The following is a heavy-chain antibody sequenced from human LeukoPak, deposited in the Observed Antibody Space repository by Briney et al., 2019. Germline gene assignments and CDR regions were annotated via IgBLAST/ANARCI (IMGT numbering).Heavy chain of an antibody. CDR2: INPRVGRI. J-gene: IGHJ5*02. Sequence: ASVKVSCKASGHIFTSYYMYCVRPAPGPGGGWGGIINPRVGRIRYAQTFQGRVTPTTDPSTSTVCIELSRLRSEAPGMYFCSIGVFGVVAGWNNWLNPWGQGTLVTVSS. V-gene: IGHV1-46*01. CDR1: GHIFTSYY. CDR3: SIGVFGVVAGWNNWLNP. D-gene: IGHD3-3*01.